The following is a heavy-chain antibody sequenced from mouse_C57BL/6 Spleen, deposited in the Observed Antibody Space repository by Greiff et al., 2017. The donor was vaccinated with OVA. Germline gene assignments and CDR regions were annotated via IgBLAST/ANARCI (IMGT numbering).Heavy chain of an antibody. Sequence: EVQRVESGGGLVQPGGSLSLSCAASGFTFTDYYMSWVRQPPGKALEWLGFIRNKANGYTTEYSASVKGRFTISRDNSQSILYLQMNALRAEDSATYYCARSYYSNYAYFDYWGQGTTLTVSS. D-gene: IGHD2-5*01. J-gene: IGHJ2*01. V-gene: IGHV7-3*01. CDR1: GFTFTDYY. CDR3: ARSYYSNYAYFDY. CDR2: IRNKANGYTT.